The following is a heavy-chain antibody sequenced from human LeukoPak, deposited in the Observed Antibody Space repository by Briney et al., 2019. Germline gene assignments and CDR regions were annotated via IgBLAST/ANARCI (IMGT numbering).Heavy chain of an antibody. V-gene: IGHV1-2*02. CDR3: ARADRLHGGPYLIGP. CDR2: INPNSGGT. J-gene: IGHJ5*02. Sequence: ASVKVSCKTSGYSFTDYYMHWVRQAPGQGLEWMGWINPNSGGTSSAQKFQGRVTMTRDTSITTVYMEMSWLTSDDTAIYYCARADRLHGGPYLIGPWGQGTLVTVSS. CDR1: GYSFTDYY. D-gene: IGHD2-21*01.